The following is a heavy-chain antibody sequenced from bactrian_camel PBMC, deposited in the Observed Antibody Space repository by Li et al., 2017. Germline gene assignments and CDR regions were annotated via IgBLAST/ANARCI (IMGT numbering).Heavy chain of an antibody. Sequence: HVQLVESGGGSVQTGGSLRLSCTASGFTLDDSDMGWYRQAPGNECELVSIDHTDGTKYYDYAVKGRFTISRDDAKNIVCLQMNSLKPEDTAVYYCTRRPTIARIVGCPAGFGWWGQGTQVTVS. CDR3: TRRPTIARIVGCPAGFGW. V-gene: IGHV3S63*01. D-gene: IGHD4*01. CDR2: DHTDGTK. CDR1: GFTLDDSD. J-gene: IGHJ6*01.